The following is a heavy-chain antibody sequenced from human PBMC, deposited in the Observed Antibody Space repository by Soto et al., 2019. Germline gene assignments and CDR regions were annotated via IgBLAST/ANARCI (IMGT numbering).Heavy chain of an antibody. CDR2: ISWNSGNI. V-gene: IGHV3-9*01. J-gene: IGHJ4*02. CDR1: GFTFEDYA. Sequence: EMHLVESGGGLVQPVRSLTISCAASGFTFEDYAMHWVRQTPGKGREWVSGISWNSGNIIYADSVKGRFTISRDNAKKSRYLQMNSLRPEDTALYYCAKMVTWDSSGYYQGGFDCWGQGTRVTVSS. CDR3: AKMVTWDSSGYYQGGFDC. D-gene: IGHD3-22*01.